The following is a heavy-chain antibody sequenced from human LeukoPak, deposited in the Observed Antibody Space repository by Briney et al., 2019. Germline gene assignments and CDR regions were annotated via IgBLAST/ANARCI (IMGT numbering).Heavy chain of an antibody. D-gene: IGHD1-20*01. CDR1: GYTFTSYG. CDR3: ARLVTGTIYYYYYGMDA. CDR2: ISAYNGNT. J-gene: IGHJ6*02. Sequence: ASVKVSCKASGYTFTSYGISWVRQAPGQGLEWMGWISAYNGNTNYAQKLQGRVTMTTDTSTSTAYMELRSLRSDDTAVYYCARLVTGTIYYYYYGMDAWGQGTTVTVSS. V-gene: IGHV1-18*01.